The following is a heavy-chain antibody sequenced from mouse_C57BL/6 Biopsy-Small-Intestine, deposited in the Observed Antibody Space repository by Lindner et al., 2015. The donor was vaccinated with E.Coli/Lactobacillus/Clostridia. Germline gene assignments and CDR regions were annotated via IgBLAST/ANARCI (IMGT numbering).Heavy chain of an antibody. V-gene: IGHV1-22*01. CDR2: INPNNGGT. Sequence: EVQLQESGPELVKPGASVKMSCKASGYTFTDYNMHWVKQSHGKSLEWIGYINPNNGGTSYNQKFKGKATLTVNKSSSTAYMELRSLTSEDSAVYYCARYYYGGSYDAMDYWGQGTSVTVSS. CDR3: ARYYYGGSYDAMDY. D-gene: IGHD1-1*01. J-gene: IGHJ4*01. CDR1: GYTFTDYN.